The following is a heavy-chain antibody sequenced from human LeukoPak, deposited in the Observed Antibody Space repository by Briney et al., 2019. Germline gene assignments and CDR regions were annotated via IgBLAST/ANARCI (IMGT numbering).Heavy chain of an antibody. J-gene: IGHJ3*02. D-gene: IGHD1-26*01. V-gene: IGHV1-69*13. CDR2: IIPILNTP. CDR3: ARVRQYYAGAFDI. Sequence: SVKVSCKASGDSFTTHDISWVRQAPGQGLQWLGGIIPILNTPNYAQKFQGRITITADESTNTAYMELGSLRSEDTAVYYCARVRQYYAGAFDIWGQGTMVTVSS. CDR1: GDSFTTHD.